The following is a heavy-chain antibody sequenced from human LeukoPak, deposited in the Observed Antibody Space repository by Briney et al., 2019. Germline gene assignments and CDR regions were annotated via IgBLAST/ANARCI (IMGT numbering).Heavy chain of an antibody. V-gene: IGHV3-48*04. CDR2: ISSGGNVE. CDR1: GFTFSSYW. CDR3: ARDTVNGPFVISLDY. J-gene: IGHJ4*02. D-gene: IGHD2-8*01. Sequence: GGSLRLSCAASGFTFSSYWMHWVRQAPGKGLEWVSHISSGGNVEYYLDSVRGRFTMSRDNARSLLFLQMNNLGAEDTAVYYCARDTVNGPFVISLDYWGQGALVTVSS.